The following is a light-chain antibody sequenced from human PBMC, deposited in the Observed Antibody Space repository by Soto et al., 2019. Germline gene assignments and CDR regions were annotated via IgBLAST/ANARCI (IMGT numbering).Light chain of an antibody. J-gene: IGKJ1*01. V-gene: IGKV1-39*01. CDR2: DAS. CDR3: QQSYSTSWT. CDR1: QSISNY. Sequence: DIQLTQSPSSLSASVGDRVTIACRASQSISNYLDWYQQKPGKAPKLLIYDASNLQTGVPSRFSGSGSGTDFTLTIRSLQPEDSATYYCQQSYSTSWTFGQGTKVEIK.